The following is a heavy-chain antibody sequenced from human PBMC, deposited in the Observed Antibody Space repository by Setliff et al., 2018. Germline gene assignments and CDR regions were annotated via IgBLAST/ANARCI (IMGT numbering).Heavy chain of an antibody. D-gene: IGHD3-22*01. V-gene: IGHV4-61*09. Sequence: SETLSLTCTVSGGSISSGSNYWSWIRQPAGRGLEWIGHIDPSGNTNYHPSLKSRVAMSLDTSKNTASLKLTSVTAGDTAAYFCAREDYDSSGYYMDYWGQGTLVTVSS. J-gene: IGHJ4*02. CDR1: GGSISSGSNY. CDR3: AREDYDSSGYYMDY. CDR2: IDPSGNT.